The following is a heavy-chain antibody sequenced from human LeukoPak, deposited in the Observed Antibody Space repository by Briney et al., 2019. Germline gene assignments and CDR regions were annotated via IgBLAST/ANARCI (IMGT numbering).Heavy chain of an antibody. D-gene: IGHD5-12*01. CDR2: IFYSGST. V-gene: IGHV4-39*01. CDR1: GGSISSSSFY. J-gene: IGHJ3*02. CDR3: ARHSRSGYSDYESAFDI. Sequence: SETLSLTCTVSGGSISSSSFYWGWIRQPPGKGLEWIGTIFYSGSTYYNPSLKSRITISVDTSKNQFSLKLSSVTAADTAVYYCARHSRSGYSDYESAFDIWGQGTMVIVSS.